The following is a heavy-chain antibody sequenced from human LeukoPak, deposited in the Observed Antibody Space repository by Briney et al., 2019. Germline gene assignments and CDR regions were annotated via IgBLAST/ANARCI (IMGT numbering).Heavy chain of an antibody. Sequence: PSETLSLTCTVSGGSFSTYYWTWIRHPPGKGLEWIGYIYYSGNTNYSPSLRNRVTISVDTSKNQFSLKLSSVTAADTAVYYCARGDYGVGYFHGMDVWGQGTTVTVSS. D-gene: IGHD4-17*01. J-gene: IGHJ6*02. CDR3: ARGDYGVGYFHGMDV. CDR2: IYYSGNT. CDR1: GGSFSTYY. V-gene: IGHV4-59*12.